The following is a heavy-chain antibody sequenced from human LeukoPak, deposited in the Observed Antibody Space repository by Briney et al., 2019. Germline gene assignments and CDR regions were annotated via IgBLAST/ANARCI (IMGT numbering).Heavy chain of an antibody. CDR2: ISPTTWYL. V-gene: IGHV3-21*01. Sequence: PGGSLRLSCATSGFTFSSYTMNWVRQAPGKGLEWVSSISPTTWYLYHAESLKGRFSTSRDNAKNSLFLQMSGLRVDDTAIYYCARETSGEGFDYWGQGTLVTVSS. CDR1: GFTFSSYT. J-gene: IGHJ4*02. CDR3: ARETSGEGFDY. D-gene: IGHD1-26*01.